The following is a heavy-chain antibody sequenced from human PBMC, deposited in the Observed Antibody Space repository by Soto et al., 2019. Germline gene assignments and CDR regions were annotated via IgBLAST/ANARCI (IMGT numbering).Heavy chain of an antibody. CDR2: INAGNGNT. V-gene: IGHV1-3*01. D-gene: IGHD2-15*01. CDR3: ARGDPIVVVVAATNYFDY. Sequence: ASVKVSCKASGYTFTSYAMHWGRQAPGQRLEWMGWINAGNGNTKYSQKFQGRVTITRDTSASTAYMELSSLRSEDTAVYYCARGDPIVVVVAATNYFDYWGQGTLVTVSS. J-gene: IGHJ4*02. CDR1: GYTFTSYA.